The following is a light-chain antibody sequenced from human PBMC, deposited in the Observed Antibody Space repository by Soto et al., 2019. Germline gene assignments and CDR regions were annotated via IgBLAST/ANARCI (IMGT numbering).Light chain of an antibody. J-gene: IGLJ3*02. CDR1: SSDVGGHNY. CDR2: DVT. Sequence: QSALTQPRSVTGSPGQSVTISCTGTSSDVGGHNYVSWYQQHPAKAPKLMIYDVTKRPSGVPDRFSGSKSGNTASLTISGLQAEDEADYYCCSYAGSYTWVFGGGTKLTVL. V-gene: IGLV2-11*01. CDR3: CSYAGSYTWV.